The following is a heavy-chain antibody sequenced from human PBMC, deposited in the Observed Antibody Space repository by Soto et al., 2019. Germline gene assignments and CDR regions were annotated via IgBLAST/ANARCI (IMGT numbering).Heavy chain of an antibody. CDR2: IYYSGST. CDR1: ALNIRSTCYM. Sequence: PSASISPACSGKALNIRSTCYMSGCVRQPPGKGLEWIGSIYYSGSTYYNPSLKSRVTISVDTSKNQFSLKLSSVTAADTAVYYCARHEAPSGWYFDYWGQGTLVTVS. D-gene: IGHD6-19*01. V-gene: IGHV4-39*01. J-gene: IGHJ4*02. CDR3: ARHEAPSGWYFDY.